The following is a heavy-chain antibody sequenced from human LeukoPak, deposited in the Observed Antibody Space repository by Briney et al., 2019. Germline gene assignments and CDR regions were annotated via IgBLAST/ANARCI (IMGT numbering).Heavy chain of an antibody. CDR2: ISGSGGST. J-gene: IGHJ4*02. D-gene: IGHD1-26*01. CDR1: GFTFSSYA. CDR3: AKGTTPYSGSYWDYYFDY. Sequence: PWGSLRLSCAASGFTFSSYAMSWVRQAPGKGLEWVSAISGSGGSTCYADSVKGRFTISRDNSKNTLYLQMNSLRAEDTAVYYCAKGTTPYSGSYWDYYFDYWGQGTLVTVSS. V-gene: IGHV3-23*01.